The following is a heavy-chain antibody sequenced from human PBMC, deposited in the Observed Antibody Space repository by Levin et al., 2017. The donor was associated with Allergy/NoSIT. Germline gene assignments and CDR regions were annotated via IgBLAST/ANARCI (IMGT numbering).Heavy chain of an antibody. Sequence: GESLKISCAASGFTFSSYAMNWVRQAPGKGLEWVSAISGSGGSTYYADSVKGRFTISRDNSKNTLYLQMNSLRAEDTAVYYCAKGEAVAGTSSWFDPWGQGTLVTVSS. V-gene: IGHV3-23*01. CDR2: ISGSGGST. CDR1: GFTFSSYA. CDR3: AKGEAVAGTSSWFDP. D-gene: IGHD6-19*01. J-gene: IGHJ5*02.